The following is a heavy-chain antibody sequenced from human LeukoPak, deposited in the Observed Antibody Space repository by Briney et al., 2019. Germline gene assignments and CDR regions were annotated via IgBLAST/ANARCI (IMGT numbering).Heavy chain of an antibody. V-gene: IGHV4-59*01. CDR3: ARSHSVWTSFDY. Sequence: SETLSLTCTVFGGSISSYYRSWIRQPPGKGLEWIGYIYYSGSTNYNPSLKSRVTISVDTSKNQFSLKLSSVTAADTAVYYCARSHSVWTSFDYWGQGTLVTVSS. CDR1: GGSISSYY. J-gene: IGHJ4*02. D-gene: IGHD3/OR15-3a*01. CDR2: IYYSGST.